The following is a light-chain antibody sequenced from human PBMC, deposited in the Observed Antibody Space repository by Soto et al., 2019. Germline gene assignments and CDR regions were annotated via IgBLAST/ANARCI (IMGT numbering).Light chain of an antibody. CDR1: QSLSSW. J-gene: IGKJ5*01. CDR2: KAS. V-gene: IGKV1-5*03. Sequence: DIQMTQSPSTLSASVGDRVTITCRASQSLSSWLAWYQQKPGKAPKSLIYKASSLESGVPSRFSGSGSGTEFTLTISSLQPDDCATYYCQQYLSYPITFGQGTRLEIK. CDR3: QQYLSYPIT.